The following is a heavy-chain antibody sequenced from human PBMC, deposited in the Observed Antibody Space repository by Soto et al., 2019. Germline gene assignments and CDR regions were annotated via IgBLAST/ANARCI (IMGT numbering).Heavy chain of an antibody. CDR3: AREQETYYMDV. J-gene: IGHJ6*03. V-gene: IGHV4-59*01. CDR1: GGSISNYF. CDR2: IFNSGST. Sequence: QVQLQESGPGLVKSSETLSLTCRVSGGSISNYFWSWIRQPPGKGLEWIGYIFNSGSTIYSPSLKSRVTLTLDTSKNHFSLRLGSVTVADPAIYCCAREQETYYMDVWGKGTTVTVSS.